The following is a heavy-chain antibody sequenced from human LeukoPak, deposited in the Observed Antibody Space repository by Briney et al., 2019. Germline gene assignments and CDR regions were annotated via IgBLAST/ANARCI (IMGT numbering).Heavy chain of an antibody. J-gene: IGHJ5*02. CDR1: GYTFTGYY. D-gene: IGHD4-17*01. CDR3: AREYKPTTATTFGFDP. CDR2: INPNSGGT. Sequence: ASVKVSCKASGYTFTGYYMHWVRQAPGQGLEWMGWINPNSGGTNYAQKFQGRATMTRDTSISTAYMELSRLRSDDTAVYYCAREYKPTTATTFGFDPWGQGTLVTVSS. V-gene: IGHV1-2*02.